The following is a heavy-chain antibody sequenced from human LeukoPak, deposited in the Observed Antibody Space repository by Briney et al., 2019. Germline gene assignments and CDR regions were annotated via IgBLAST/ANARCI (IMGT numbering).Heavy chain of an antibody. CDR1: GFTFDDYA. J-gene: IGHJ4*02. CDR3: AKDMLRYFDWLLSHPDN. Sequence: GGSLRLSCAASGFTFDDYAMHWVRQAPGKGLEWVSGISWNSGSIGYADSVKDRFTISRDNAKNSLYLQMNSLRAEDTALYYCAKDMLRYFDWLLSHPDNWGQGTLVTVSS. D-gene: IGHD3-9*01. CDR2: ISWNSGSI. V-gene: IGHV3-9*01.